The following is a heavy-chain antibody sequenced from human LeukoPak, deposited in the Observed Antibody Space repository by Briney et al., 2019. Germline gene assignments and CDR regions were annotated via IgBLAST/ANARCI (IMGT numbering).Heavy chain of an antibody. D-gene: IGHD3-10*01. Sequence: GGSLRLSCAASGFTFSSYAMSWVRQAPGKGLEWVSAVTASAGNTYYADSVKGRFTISRVNSKNTLYLQVNSLRAEDTAVYYCAKGDYYGSGSTFKNGVDVWGQGTTVTVSS. CDR1: GFTFSSYA. V-gene: IGHV3-23*01. J-gene: IGHJ6*02. CDR3: AKGDYYGSGSTFKNGVDV. CDR2: VTASAGNT.